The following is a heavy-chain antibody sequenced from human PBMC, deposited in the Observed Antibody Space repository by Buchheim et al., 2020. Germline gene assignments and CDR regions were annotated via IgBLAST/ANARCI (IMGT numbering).Heavy chain of an antibody. CDR2: ISSYGGFNK. CDR3: AKWAGGWGATIPLFDH. D-gene: IGHD5-12*01. J-gene: IGHJ4*01. Sequence: QVQLVESGGGVVQPGGSLRLSCAASGFTFSVYAIHWVRQTPGKRLEWVAAISSYGGFNKYYADSVKGRFTISRDNSENMVYLQMNSLRTEDTAVYSCAKWAGGWGATIPLFDHWGRGTL. V-gene: IGHV3-30*18. CDR1: GFTFSVYA.